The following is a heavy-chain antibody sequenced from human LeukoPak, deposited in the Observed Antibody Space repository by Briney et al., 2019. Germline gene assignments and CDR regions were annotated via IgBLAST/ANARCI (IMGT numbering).Heavy chain of an antibody. J-gene: IGHJ6*02. Sequence: ASVKVSCRASGYTFTSSYDINWVRQAPGQGLEWMGWMNPYSGITGYPQKFQGRVTMTRDTSISTAYMELSSLTSEDTAVYFCARENVNRGSSWGYDYFGMDVWGQGTAVTVSS. CDR3: ARENVNRGSSWGYDYFGMDV. V-gene: IGHV1-8*01. D-gene: IGHD6-13*01. CDR1: GYTFTSSYD. CDR2: MNPYSGIT.